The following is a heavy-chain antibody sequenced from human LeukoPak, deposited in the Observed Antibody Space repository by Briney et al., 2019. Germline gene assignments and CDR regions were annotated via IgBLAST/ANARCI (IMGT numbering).Heavy chain of an antibody. CDR3: ASHLLSLQQLVMGDAFDI. J-gene: IGHJ3*02. D-gene: IGHD6-13*01. V-gene: IGHV1-2*02. CDR2: INPNTGGT. CDR1: GYTVSGYF. Sequence: ASVKVSCKASGYTVSGYFMHWVRQAPGQGLEWRGWINPNTGGTKNAQKFQGRISMTRDTSISTAHMELSRLTSDDMAVYYCASHLLSLQQLVMGDAFDIWGQGTMVTVSS.